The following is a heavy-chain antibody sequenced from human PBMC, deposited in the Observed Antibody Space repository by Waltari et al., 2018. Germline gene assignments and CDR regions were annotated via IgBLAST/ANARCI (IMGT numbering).Heavy chain of an antibody. D-gene: IGHD2-21*01. CDR3: ARVIVYSDSPVCDF. CDR2: ISSADYS. J-gene: IGHJ4*01. V-gene: IGHV3-21*01. Sequence: EVQLVESGGGLVNPGGSVRLSCAASGFTFSDYSMTWVRQAPGKGLEWVSSISSADYSLDADSMKGRFIISRDNAKNSLYLQMNGLRGEDTAVYYCARVIVYSDSPVCDFWGQGTLVIVSS. CDR1: GFTFSDYS.